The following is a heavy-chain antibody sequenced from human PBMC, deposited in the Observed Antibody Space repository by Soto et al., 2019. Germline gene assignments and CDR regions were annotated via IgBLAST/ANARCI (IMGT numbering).Heavy chain of an antibody. Sequence: QVQLQESGPGLVKPSQTLSLTCTVSGGSISSGGYYWSWIRQHPGKGLEWIGYIYYSGSTYYNPSLKSRVTISVDTSKNQFSLKLSSVTAADTAVYYCARDVPSSWYSAGNPNWFDPWGQGTLVTVSS. D-gene: IGHD6-13*01. CDR3: ARDVPSSWYSAGNPNWFDP. CDR1: GGSISSGGYY. CDR2: IYYSGST. V-gene: IGHV4-31*03. J-gene: IGHJ5*02.